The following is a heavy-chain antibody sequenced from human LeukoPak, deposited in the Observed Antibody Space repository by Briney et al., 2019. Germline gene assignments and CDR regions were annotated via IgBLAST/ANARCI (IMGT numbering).Heavy chain of an antibody. CDR3: ASPVPAAMFHYYYYGMDV. CDR2: INPNSGGT. Sequence: ASVKVSSKASGYTFTGYYMHWVRQAPGQGLEWMGWINPNSGGTNYAQKFQGRVTMTRDTSISTAYMELSRLRSDDTAVYYCASPVPAAMFHYYYYGMDVWGKGTTVTVS. CDR1: GYTFTGYY. J-gene: IGHJ6*04. V-gene: IGHV1-2*02. D-gene: IGHD2-2*01.